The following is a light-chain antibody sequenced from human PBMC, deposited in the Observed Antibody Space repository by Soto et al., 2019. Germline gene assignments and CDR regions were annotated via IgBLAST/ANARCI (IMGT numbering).Light chain of an antibody. CDR1: QVISSS. CDR3: QQLNSYPVT. Sequence: MQLTQSPSSLSASVRDRVTITCRASQVISSSLAWYQQKPGKAPKLLIYAASTLQSGVPSRFSGSGSGTDFTLTISSLQPEDFATYYCQQLNSYPVTFGQGTRLEIK. J-gene: IGKJ5*01. CDR2: AAS. V-gene: IGKV1-9*01.